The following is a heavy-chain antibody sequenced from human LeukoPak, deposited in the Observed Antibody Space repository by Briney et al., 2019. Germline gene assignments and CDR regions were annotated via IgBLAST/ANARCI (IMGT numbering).Heavy chain of an antibody. CDR3: ARDRVEVDIVVLPAGLDY. CDR2: INPNSGDT. J-gene: IGHJ4*02. Sequence: ASVKVSCKASGYTFTGYYMHWVRQAPGQGLEWMGWINPNSGDTNYAQRFQGRVTMTRDTSISIAYMELSRLRSDDTAVYYCARDRVEVDIVVLPAGLDYWGQGTVVTVSS. D-gene: IGHD2-2*03. CDR1: GYTFTGYY. V-gene: IGHV1-2*02.